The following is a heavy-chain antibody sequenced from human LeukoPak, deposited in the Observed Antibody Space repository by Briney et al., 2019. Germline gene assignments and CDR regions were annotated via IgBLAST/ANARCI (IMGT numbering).Heavy chain of an antibody. CDR1: GGSVSSGSYY. J-gene: IGHJ5*02. D-gene: IGHD2-2*01. V-gene: IGHV4-61*01. CDR2: IHDSGST. CDR3: ARDLCNSASCPNNWIDP. Sequence: PSETLSLTCTVSGGSVSSGSYYWTWIRQPPGKGLEWIGYIHDSGSTNYNPSLKSRVTISVDTSKNQFSLQLNSVTPEDTSVYYCARDLCNSASCPNNWIDPWGQGTLVTVSS.